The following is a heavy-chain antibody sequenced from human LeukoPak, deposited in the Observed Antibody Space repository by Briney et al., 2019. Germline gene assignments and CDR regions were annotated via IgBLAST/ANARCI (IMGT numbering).Heavy chain of an antibody. V-gene: IGHV3-21*04. J-gene: IGHJ4*02. D-gene: IGHD3-22*01. CDR1: GFTFSSYS. CDR2: ISSSSSYI. CDR3: ARVGVTMIPDY. Sequence: PGGSLRLSCAASGFTFSSYSMNWVRQAPGKGLEWVSSISSSSSYIYYADSVKGRFTVSRDNAKNSLLLQMNSLRVEDTAVYYCARVGVTMIPDYWGLGTLVTVSS.